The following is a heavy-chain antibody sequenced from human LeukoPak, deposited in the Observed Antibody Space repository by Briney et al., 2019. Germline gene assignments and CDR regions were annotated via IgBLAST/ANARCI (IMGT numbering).Heavy chain of an antibody. D-gene: IGHD5/OR15-5a*01. V-gene: IGHV3-64D*06. Sequence: GGSLRLSCSASGFAFSSYAMNSVRQVPAKRLEDVSDISSNGGITYYADSVKGRFTISRENSKTTVFLQMSNVRAEDTALYYCVKDVSRWGQGTLVTVSS. CDR2: ISSNGGIT. J-gene: IGHJ4*02. CDR1: GFAFSSYA. CDR3: VKDVSR.